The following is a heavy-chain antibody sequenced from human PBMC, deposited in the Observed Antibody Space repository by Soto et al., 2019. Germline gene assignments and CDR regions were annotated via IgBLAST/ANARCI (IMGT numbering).Heavy chain of an antibody. V-gene: IGHV4-59*01. CDR2: IHYSGTT. CDR3: ARAGPRGAGYILDF. J-gene: IGHJ4*02. D-gene: IGHD2-2*02. Sequence: SETLSLTCTVSSGSISGYYWSWIRQPPGKGLEYIGDIHYSGTTHYNPSLQSRLIISVDTSKNQFSLKLSSVTAADTAVYYCARAGPRGAGYILDFWGPGSLVTVSS. CDR1: SGSISGYY.